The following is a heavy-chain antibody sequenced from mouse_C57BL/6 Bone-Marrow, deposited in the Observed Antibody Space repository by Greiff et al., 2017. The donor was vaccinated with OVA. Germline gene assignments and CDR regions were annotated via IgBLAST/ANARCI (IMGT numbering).Heavy chain of an antibody. CDR2: IDPENCDT. CDR1: GFNIKDDY. V-gene: IGHV14-4*01. Sequence: VQLQQSGAELVRPGASVKLSCTASGFNIKDDYMHWVKQRPEQGLEWIGWIDPENCDTEYASKFQGKATITADTSSNTAYLQLSSLTSEDTAVYYCTAFITTVVADYWGQGTTLTVSS. J-gene: IGHJ2*01. CDR3: TAFITTVVADY. D-gene: IGHD1-1*01.